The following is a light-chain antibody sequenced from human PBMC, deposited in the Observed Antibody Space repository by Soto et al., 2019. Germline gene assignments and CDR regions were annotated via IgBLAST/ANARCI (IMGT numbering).Light chain of an antibody. CDR3: QQFNSYPLT. CDR1: QGISSY. CDR2: AAS. Sequence: DLQLTQSPSFLSASVGDRVTITCRASQGISSYLAWYQQKQGKAPKLLIYAASILQSGVPSRFSGSGSGTEFTLTISSLQPEDFATYYCQQFNSYPLTFGGGTKVEIK. V-gene: IGKV1-9*01. J-gene: IGKJ4*01.